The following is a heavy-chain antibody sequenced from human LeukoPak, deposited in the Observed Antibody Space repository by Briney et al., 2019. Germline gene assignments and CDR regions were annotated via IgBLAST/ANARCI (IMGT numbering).Heavy chain of an antibody. CDR2: ISFDGDNK. J-gene: IGHJ6*02. CDR1: GFTFNNYA. CDR3: ARSKYSSLYYGMDV. V-gene: IGHV3-30-3*01. D-gene: IGHD6-13*01. Sequence: GGSLRLSCAATGFTFNNYAIHCVRQAPGQGLEWVAVISFDGDNKYYADSVKGRFTISRDNSKNTLYLQINSLRAEDTALYYCARSKYSSLYYGMDVWGQGTTVTVSS.